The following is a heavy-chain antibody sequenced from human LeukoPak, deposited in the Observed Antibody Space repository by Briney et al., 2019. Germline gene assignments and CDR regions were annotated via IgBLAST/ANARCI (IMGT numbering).Heavy chain of an antibody. CDR3: ARPSGLLDSHDAFDI. D-gene: IGHD1-26*01. CDR1: AYTFTTSD. Sequence: SVKVSCKASAYTFTTSDINWVRQAAGQGLEWMGWMNPNSGHTGYAQRFQGRVTMTRNTSISTAYMELSSLRSEDTAVYYCARPSGLLDSHDAFDIWGQGTMVTVSS. J-gene: IGHJ3*02. V-gene: IGHV1-8*01. CDR2: MNPNSGHT.